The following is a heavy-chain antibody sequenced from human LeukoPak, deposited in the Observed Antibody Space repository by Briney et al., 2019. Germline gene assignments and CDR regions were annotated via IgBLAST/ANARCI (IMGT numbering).Heavy chain of an antibody. CDR1: GFTFSRHG. CDR2: ISYDGSNT. J-gene: IGHJ6*03. Sequence: GGSLRLSCAASGFTFSRHGMHWVRQAPGKGLEWVTIISYDGSNTYYADSVKGRFTISRDNSKNMLFLQMSSLRVEDTADYYCARHPGDFTGIVNYYYMDVWGKGTAVTVSS. V-gene: IGHV3-30*03. D-gene: IGHD1-26*01. CDR3: ARHPGDFTGIVNYYYMDV.